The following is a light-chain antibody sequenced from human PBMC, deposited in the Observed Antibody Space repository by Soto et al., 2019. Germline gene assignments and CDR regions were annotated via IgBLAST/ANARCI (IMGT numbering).Light chain of an antibody. CDR3: QSYDSSLSGSKV. CDR2: ANR. Sequence: QSVVTQPPSVSGAPGQGVTISCTGSSSNIGAGYDVHWYQHLPGTAPKLLIYANRNRPSGVPDRFSGSKSGTSASLAITGLQAEDEADYYCQSYDSSLSGSKVFGGGTKLTVL. V-gene: IGLV1-40*01. J-gene: IGLJ2*01. CDR1: SSNIGAGYD.